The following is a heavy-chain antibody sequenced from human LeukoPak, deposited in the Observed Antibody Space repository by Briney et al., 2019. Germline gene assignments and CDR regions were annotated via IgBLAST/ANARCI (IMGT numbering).Heavy chain of an antibody. CDR3: ARHITMVRGVIIGYYYYGMDV. CDR1: GGSISSNAYF. V-gene: IGHV4-39*01. D-gene: IGHD3-10*01. J-gene: IGHJ6*02. Sequence: SETLSLTCTVSGGSISSNAYFWGWIRQPPGKGLEWIGSIHYSGSTYYNPSLKSRVTISVDTSKNQFSLKLSSVTAADTAVYYCARHITMVRGVIIGYYYYGMDVWGQGTTVTVSS. CDR2: IHYSGST.